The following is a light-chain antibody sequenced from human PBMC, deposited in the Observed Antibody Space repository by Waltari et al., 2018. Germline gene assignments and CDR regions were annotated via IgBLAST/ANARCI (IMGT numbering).Light chain of an antibody. V-gene: IGKV4-1*01. Sequence: IVLTQSPDSLPVPLGERASIHCKPTLSVLYSSNQRNYLARYMQKPGQPPKLLIYWASTRESGVPDRFSGSGSGTDFTLTISSLQAEDAAVYYCQQYYATELTFGGGTKVEIK. CDR1: LSVLYSSNQRNY. CDR3: QQYYATELT. J-gene: IGKJ4*01. CDR2: WAS.